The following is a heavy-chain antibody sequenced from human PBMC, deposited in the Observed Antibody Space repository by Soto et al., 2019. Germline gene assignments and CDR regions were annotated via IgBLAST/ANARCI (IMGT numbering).Heavy chain of an antibody. CDR3: VTEVGDSSVDY. J-gene: IGHJ4*02. CDR1: GYTFTHYY. D-gene: IGHD6-19*01. V-gene: IGHV1-46*01. CDR2: INPSVGST. Sequence: QVQLVQSGAEVRKPGASVTVSCKASGYTFTHYYVYWVRQALGQGLEWRGMINPSVGSTSYAQNSQARVTLTRDTSTKTVYMDLSRLRSEDSAMYYCVTEVGDSSVDYWRQGTLVSVSS.